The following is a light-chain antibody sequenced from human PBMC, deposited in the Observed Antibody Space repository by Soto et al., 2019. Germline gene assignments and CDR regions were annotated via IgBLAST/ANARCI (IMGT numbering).Light chain of an antibody. CDR2: GAS. Sequence: ENVLTQSPGTLSLSPGERATLSCRASQSFSGSYLAWYQLKPGQAPRLLIYGASSRATGIPDRFNGSGSGTYFTLTISRLEPADFAVYYCQQFGSSPSITFGQGTRLEIK. CDR3: QQFGSSPSIT. CDR1: QSFSGSY. J-gene: IGKJ5*01. V-gene: IGKV3-20*01.